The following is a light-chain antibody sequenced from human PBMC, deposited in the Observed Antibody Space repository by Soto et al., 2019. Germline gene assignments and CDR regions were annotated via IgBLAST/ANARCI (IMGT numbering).Light chain of an antibody. CDR3: MQGTHWPLT. CDR1: QSLLHSDGKTH. J-gene: IGKJ4*01. CDR2: KVS. Sequence: DVVMTQSPLSLPVTLGQPASISCKSSQSLLHSDGKTHLNWFQQRPGQSPRRLIYKVSNRDSGVPDRFSGSGSGTDFTLKISRVEAEDVGVYYCMQGTHWPLTFGGGTKVEIK. V-gene: IGKV2-30*02.